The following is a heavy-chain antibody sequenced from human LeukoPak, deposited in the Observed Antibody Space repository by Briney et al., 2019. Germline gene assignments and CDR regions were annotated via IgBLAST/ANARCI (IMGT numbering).Heavy chain of an antibody. CDR2: INPNSGGT. D-gene: IGHD3-10*01. Sequence: ASVKVSCKASGCTFTGYYMHWVRQAPGQGLEWMGWINPNSGGTNYAQKFQGRVTMTRDTSISIAYMELSRLRSDDTAVYYCASGYYYGSGRNTGDYWGQGTLVTVSS. CDR3: ASGYYYGSGRNTGDY. CDR1: GCTFTGYY. J-gene: IGHJ4*02. V-gene: IGHV1-2*02.